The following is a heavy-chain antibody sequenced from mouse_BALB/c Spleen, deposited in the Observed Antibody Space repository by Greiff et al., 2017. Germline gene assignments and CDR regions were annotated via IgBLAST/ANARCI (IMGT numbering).Heavy chain of an antibody. CDR1: GFNITDYY. Sequence: EVQRVESGAELVRSGASVTLSCTASGFNITDYYMHWVKQRPEQGLEWIGWIDPENGDTEYAPKFQGKATMTADTSSNTAYLQLSSLTSEDTAVYYCNRGYDYDLGLDYWGQGTTVTVSS. J-gene: IGHJ2*01. CDR3: NRGYDYDLGLDY. D-gene: IGHD2-4*01. V-gene: IGHV14-4*02. CDR2: IDPENGDT.